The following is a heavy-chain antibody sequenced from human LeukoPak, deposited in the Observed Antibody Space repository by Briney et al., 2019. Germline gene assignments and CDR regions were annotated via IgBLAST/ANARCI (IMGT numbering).Heavy chain of an antibody. CDR2: INHSGST. CDR1: GGSFGGYY. D-gene: IGHD5-18*01. CDR3: ARGGGSYGYYY. V-gene: IGHV4-34*01. Sequence: PSETLSLTCAVYGGSFGGYYWSWIRQPPGKGLEWIGEINHSGSTNYNPSLKSRVTISVDTSKNQFSLKLSSVTAADTAVYYCARGGGSYGYYYWGQGTLVTVSS. J-gene: IGHJ4*02.